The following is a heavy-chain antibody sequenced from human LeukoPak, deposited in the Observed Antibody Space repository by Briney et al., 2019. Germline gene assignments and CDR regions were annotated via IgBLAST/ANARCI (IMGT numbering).Heavy chain of an antibody. Sequence: SETLSLTCAVYGGSFSGYYWSWIRQPPGKGLEWIGEINHSGSTNYNPSLKSRVTISVDTSKNQFSLKLSSVTAADTAVYYCARSFRSGWHSYYFDYWGQGTLVTVSS. CDR1: GGSFSGYY. D-gene: IGHD6-19*01. J-gene: IGHJ4*02. CDR3: ARSFRSGWHSYYFDY. CDR2: INHSGST. V-gene: IGHV4-34*01.